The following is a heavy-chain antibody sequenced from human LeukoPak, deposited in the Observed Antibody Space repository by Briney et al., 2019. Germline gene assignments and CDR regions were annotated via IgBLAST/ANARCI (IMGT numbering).Heavy chain of an antibody. V-gene: IGHV3-23*01. CDR2: ISGSGGST. Sequence: GGSLRLSCAASGXXFSXXAXXWXXXAXGXGLEWVXXISGSGGSTYYADSVKGRFTISRDNSKNTLYLQMNSLRAEDTAVYYCAKDLNPTMIVVVIKVGFDYWGQGTLVTVSS. CDR1: GXXFSXXA. J-gene: IGHJ4*02. CDR3: AKDLNPTMIVVVIKVGFDY. D-gene: IGHD3-22*01.